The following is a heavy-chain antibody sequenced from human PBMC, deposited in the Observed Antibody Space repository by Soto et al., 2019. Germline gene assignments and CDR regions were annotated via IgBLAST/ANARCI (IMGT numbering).Heavy chain of an antibody. D-gene: IGHD3-3*01. Sequence: SETLSLTCTVSGGSISSYYWSWIRQPPGKGLEWIGYIYYSGSTNYNPSLKSRVTISVDTSKNQFSLKLSSVTAADTAVYYCARHGRSRLYDFGGGNWFDPWGQGTLVTVSS. CDR2: IYYSGST. CDR1: GGSISSYY. CDR3: ARHGRSRLYDFGGGNWFDP. V-gene: IGHV4-59*08. J-gene: IGHJ5*02.